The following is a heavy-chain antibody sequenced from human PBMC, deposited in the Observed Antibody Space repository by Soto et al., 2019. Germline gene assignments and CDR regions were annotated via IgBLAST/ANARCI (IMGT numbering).Heavy chain of an antibody. D-gene: IGHD6-13*01. Sequence: EVQVVESGGGLVKPGQSLRLSCTASGFTFADYAMSWFRQAPGKGLEWVGVVRSRAYGGTTDYAASVRGSFTISRDDSKSIAYLQMNTLRTEDTAVYYCARYTYISRYSYFGMDVWGHGTTVTVSS. CDR2: VRSRAYGGTT. CDR3: ARYTYISRYSYFGMDV. J-gene: IGHJ6*02. V-gene: IGHV3-49*05. CDR1: GFTFADYA.